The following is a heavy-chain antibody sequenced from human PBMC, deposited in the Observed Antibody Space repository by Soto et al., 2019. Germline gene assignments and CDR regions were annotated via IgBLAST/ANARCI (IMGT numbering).Heavy chain of an antibody. CDR1: GYTFTSYG. V-gene: IGHV1-18*01. Sequence: AASVKVSCKASGYTFTSYGICWVRQAPGQGLEWMGWISAYNGNTNYAQKLQGRVTMTTDTSTSTAYMELRSLRSDDTAIYYCARDPTIFGVVQNYGMDVWGQGTTVPVSS. CDR3: ARDPTIFGVVQNYGMDV. J-gene: IGHJ6*02. D-gene: IGHD3-3*01. CDR2: ISAYNGNT.